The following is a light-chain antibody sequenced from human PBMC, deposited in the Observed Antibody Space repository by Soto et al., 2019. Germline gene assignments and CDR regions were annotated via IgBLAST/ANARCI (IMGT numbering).Light chain of an antibody. J-gene: IGLJ1*01. CDR3: CSYAGFSTFV. CDR1: SRDVGGYNL. Sequence: QSALAQPASVSGSPGQSITISCTGTSRDVGGYNLVSWYQQHPGKAPKLMIYEGNKRPSGVSHRFSGSKSGNTASLTISGLQAEDEADYYCCSYAGFSTFVFRIGTKVTVL. CDR2: EGN. V-gene: IGLV2-23*03.